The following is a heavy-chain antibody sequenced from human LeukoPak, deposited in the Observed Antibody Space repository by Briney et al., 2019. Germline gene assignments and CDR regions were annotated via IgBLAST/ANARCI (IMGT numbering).Heavy chain of an antibody. D-gene: IGHD3-9*01. CDR2: IKSKADGETT. CDR1: GLTFSDYY. CDR3: STLTSRYLPDS. V-gene: IGHV3-15*07. Sequence: GGSLRHSCAASGLTFSDYYMNWVRQAPGKGLEWVGRIKSKADGETTDYAAPVKGRFTFSRDDSKNMLYLQMNGLKSEDTAVYYCSTLTSRYLPDSWGQGTLVTVSS. J-gene: IGHJ4*02.